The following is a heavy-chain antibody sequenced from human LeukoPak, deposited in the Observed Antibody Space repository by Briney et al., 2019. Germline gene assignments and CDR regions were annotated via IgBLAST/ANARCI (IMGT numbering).Heavy chain of an antibody. V-gene: IGHV1-69*04. CDR1: GGTFSSYT. Sequence: SVKVSCKASGGTFSSYTISWVRQAPGQGLEWMGRIIPTLGIANYAQKFQGRVTITADKSTSTAYMELSSLRSEDTAVYYCARDRPGYSGYDDQGVDWFDPWGQGTLVTVSS. CDR2: IIPTLGIA. D-gene: IGHD5-12*01. J-gene: IGHJ5*02. CDR3: ARDRPGYSGYDDQGVDWFDP.